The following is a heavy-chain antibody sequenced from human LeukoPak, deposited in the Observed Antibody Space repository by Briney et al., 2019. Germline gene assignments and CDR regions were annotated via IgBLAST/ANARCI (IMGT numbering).Heavy chain of an antibody. V-gene: IGHV1-8*01. Sequence: ASVKVSCKASGYTFTSYDINWVRQATGQGLEWMGWMNPNSGNTGYAQKFQGRVTMTRNTSISTAYMELSSLRSEDTAVYYCARVYCSGGSCYLPFGHWGQGTLVTVSS. J-gene: IGHJ4*02. CDR2: MNPNSGNT. CDR3: ARVYCSGGSCYLPFGH. D-gene: IGHD2-15*01. CDR1: GYTFTSYD.